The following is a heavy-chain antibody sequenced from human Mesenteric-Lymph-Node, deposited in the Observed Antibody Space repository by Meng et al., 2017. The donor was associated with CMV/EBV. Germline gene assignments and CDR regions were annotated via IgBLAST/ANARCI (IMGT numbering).Heavy chain of an antibody. CDR2: VHYTGST. CDR3: ARPFPSWQSPRLDPFGA. CDR1: GASISSFYY. Sequence: ESGPGQGKPSTTLSLTCPVSGASISSFYYWGWIRQPPGRGLEWIGSVHYTGSTYYSPSLKSRVTVSVDTSKNQFSLRLTSVTAADTAVYYCARPFPSWQSPRLDPFGAWGQGTLVTVSS. J-gene: IGHJ5*02. D-gene: IGHD6-19*01. V-gene: IGHV4-39*01.